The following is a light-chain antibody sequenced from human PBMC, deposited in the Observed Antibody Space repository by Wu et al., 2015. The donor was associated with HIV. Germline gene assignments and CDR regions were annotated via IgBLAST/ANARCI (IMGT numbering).Light chain of an antibody. CDR1: QSVSSKY. V-gene: IGKV3-20*01. CDR2: GAS. J-gene: IGKJ1*01. CDR3: QLYGRT. Sequence: EIVLTQSPGTLSLSPGERATLSCRASQSVSSKYLAWYQQKPGQAPRLLIYGASSRATGIPDRFSGSGSGTDFTLTISRLEPEDFAVYYCQLYGRTFGQGTKVEIK.